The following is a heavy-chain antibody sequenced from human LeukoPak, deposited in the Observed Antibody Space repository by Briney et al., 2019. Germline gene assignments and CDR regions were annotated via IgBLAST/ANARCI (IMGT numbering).Heavy chain of an antibody. V-gene: IGHV1-18*01. D-gene: IGHD3-22*01. CDR3: ARISMIADSDLNYYYMDV. J-gene: IGHJ6*03. Sequence: ASVKVSCKASGYTFSSYGISWVRQAPGQGLEWMGWISAYNGNTNYAQKLQGRVTMTTDTSTSTAYMELRSLRSDDTAVYYCARISMIADSDLNYYYMDVWGKGTTVTVSS. CDR2: ISAYNGNT. CDR1: GYTFSSYG.